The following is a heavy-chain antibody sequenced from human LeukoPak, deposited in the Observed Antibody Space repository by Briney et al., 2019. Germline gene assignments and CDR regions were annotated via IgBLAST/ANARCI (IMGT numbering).Heavy chain of an antibody. Sequence: SEALSLTCAVSGGSINSDDWSWIRRPPGKGLEWIGHIHPSEPPNYNTSLVSRVTLSVDMSRNQFSLRLSSVTAADTAVYYCARLTFPGLRYDDRRIFDIWGQGSVVTVSS. V-gene: IGHV4-59*08. CDR1: GGSINSDD. J-gene: IGHJ3*02. D-gene: IGHD3-3*01. CDR3: ARLTFPGLRYDDRRIFDI. CDR2: IHPSEPP.